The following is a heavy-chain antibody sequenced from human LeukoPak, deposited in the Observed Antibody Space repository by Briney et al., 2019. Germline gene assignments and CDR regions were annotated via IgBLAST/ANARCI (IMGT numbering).Heavy chain of an antibody. D-gene: IGHD1-26*01. CDR2: IYYSGST. Sequence: PSETLSLTCTVSGYSISSNYYWGWVRQPPGKGLEWIGNIYYSGSTYYNASLQSRVTISMDTSKNQFSLRLNSVTAADTAMYYCAKSGGYGLIDYWGQGTLVTVSS. CDR3: AKSGGYGLIDY. CDR1: GYSISSNYY. V-gene: IGHV4-38-2*02. J-gene: IGHJ4*02.